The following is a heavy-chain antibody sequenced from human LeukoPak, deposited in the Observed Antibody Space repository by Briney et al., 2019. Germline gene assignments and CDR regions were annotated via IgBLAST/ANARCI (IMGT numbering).Heavy chain of an antibody. CDR3: AIGPPYGGYSD. CDR1: GFTFTTYA. V-gene: IGHV3-23*01. CDR2: INGSGGRT. Sequence: GGSLRLSCAASGFTFTTYAMNWVRQAPGKGPEWVSTINGSGGRTYYADSLKGRFTISRDNSKNTLYLQMNSLRVEDTAVYYCAIGPPYGGYSDWGQGTLVTVPS. J-gene: IGHJ4*02. D-gene: IGHD5-12*01.